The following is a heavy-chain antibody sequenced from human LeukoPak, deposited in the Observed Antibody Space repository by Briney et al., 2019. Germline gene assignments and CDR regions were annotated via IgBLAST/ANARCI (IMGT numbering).Heavy chain of an antibody. Sequence: GGSLRLSCAASGFTFSSYAMSWVPQTPRKGLEWVSAISGRGGSTYYADAVKGRFTISRDNSKNTLYLQMNSLRAEDTAVYYWAKRQRGYYYGSGSSDYWGQGTLVTVSS. J-gene: IGHJ4*02. CDR1: GFTFSSYA. CDR3: AKRQRGYYYGSGSSDY. D-gene: IGHD3-10*01. CDR2: ISGRGGST. V-gene: IGHV3-23*01.